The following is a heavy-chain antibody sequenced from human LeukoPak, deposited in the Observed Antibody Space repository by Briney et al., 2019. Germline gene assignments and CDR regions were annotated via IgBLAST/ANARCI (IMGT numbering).Heavy chain of an antibody. Sequence: SETLSLTCTLSGGSISTYYWSWIRQPPGKGLEWNGYIYHSRSTNYNPSLKSQGPISVDTSKNQFSLKLSSVTAADTAVYYCARGGGYASPIGYWGQGALVTVSS. CDR1: GGSISTYY. CDR2: IYHSRST. V-gene: IGHV4-59*01. CDR3: ARGGGYASPIGY. J-gene: IGHJ4*02. D-gene: IGHD5-12*01.